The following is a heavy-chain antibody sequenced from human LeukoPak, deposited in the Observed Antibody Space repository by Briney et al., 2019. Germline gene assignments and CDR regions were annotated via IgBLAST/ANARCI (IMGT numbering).Heavy chain of an antibody. V-gene: IGHV1-18*01. J-gene: IGHJ5*01. Sequence: ASVKVSCKASAYTFTSFGITWVRQAPGQGLEWMGWISAYNGNTNYAQKFQGRVTMTTDTSTNTAYMEMRSLRFDDTAVYYCAQNQRCSMSYFLDSWGQGTLVTVSS. CDR3: AQNQRCSMSYFLDS. CDR1: AYTFTSFG. CDR2: ISAYNGNT. D-gene: IGHD1-26*01.